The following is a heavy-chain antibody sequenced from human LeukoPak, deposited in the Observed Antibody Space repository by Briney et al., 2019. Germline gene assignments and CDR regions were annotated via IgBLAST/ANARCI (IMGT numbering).Heavy chain of an antibody. Sequence: ASVKVSCKASGYTLTDYYMHWVRQAPGQGLEWMGWINPNSGDTNSAQKFQGRVTMTRETSISTAYMGLSRLTSVDTAVYYCARDWRGSYFPDFWGQGTLVTVSS. D-gene: IGHD1-26*01. V-gene: IGHV1-2*02. CDR1: GYTLTDYY. CDR3: ARDWRGSYFPDF. J-gene: IGHJ4*02. CDR2: INPNSGDT.